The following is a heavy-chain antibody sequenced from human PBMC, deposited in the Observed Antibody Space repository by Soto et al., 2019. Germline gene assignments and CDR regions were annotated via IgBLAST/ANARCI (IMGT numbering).Heavy chain of an antibody. CDR3: ARVGGYCSGGSCYSPRYYYYGMDV. D-gene: IGHD2-15*01. Sequence: PRESLKISCKGSGYSFTSHWISWVRQMPGKGLEWMGRIDPSDSYTNYSPSFQGHVTISADKSISTAYLQWSSLKASDTAMYYCARVGGYCSGGSCYSPRYYYYGMDVWGQGTTVTVSS. CDR1: GYSFTSHW. CDR2: IDPSDSYT. J-gene: IGHJ6*02. V-gene: IGHV5-10-1*01.